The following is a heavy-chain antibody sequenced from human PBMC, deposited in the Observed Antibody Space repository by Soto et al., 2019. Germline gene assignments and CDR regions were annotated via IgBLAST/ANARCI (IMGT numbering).Heavy chain of an antibody. D-gene: IGHD6-19*01. V-gene: IGHV3-30*18. J-gene: IGHJ5*02. CDR2: ISYDGSNK. CDR3: AKSFRLAVAVTWFDP. CDR1: GFTFSSYG. Sequence: PGGSLRLSCAASGFTFSSYGIHWVRQAPGKGLEWVAVISYDGSNKYYADSVKGRFTISRDNSKNTLYLQMNSLRAEDTAVYYCAKSFRLAVAVTWFDPWGQGTLVTVSS.